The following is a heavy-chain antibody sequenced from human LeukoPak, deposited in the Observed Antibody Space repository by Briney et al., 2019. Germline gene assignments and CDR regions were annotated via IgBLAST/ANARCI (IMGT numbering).Heavy chain of an antibody. J-gene: IGHJ5*02. V-gene: IGHV4-34*01. Sequence: SETLSLTCAVYGGSFSGYYWSWIRQPPGKGLEWIGEINHSGSTNYNPSLKSRVTISVDTSKNQFSLKLSSVTAADTAVYYCARGAGKRPLYNWNYRFPDWFDPWGQGTLVTVSS. CDR3: ARGAGKRPLYNWNYRFPDWFDP. CDR1: GGSFSGYY. CDR2: INHSGST. D-gene: IGHD1-7*01.